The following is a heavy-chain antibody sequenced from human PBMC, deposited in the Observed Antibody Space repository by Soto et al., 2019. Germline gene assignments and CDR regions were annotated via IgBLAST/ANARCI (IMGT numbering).Heavy chain of an antibody. Sequence: PGGSLRLSCAASGFTFDDYGMSWVCQAPGKGLEWVSGINWNGGSTGYADSVKGRFTISRDNAKNSLYLQMNSLRAEDTALYYCASGIVGATTYGMDVWGQGTTVTVSS. J-gene: IGHJ6*02. D-gene: IGHD1-26*01. CDR2: INWNGGST. CDR3: ASGIVGATTYGMDV. V-gene: IGHV3-20*04. CDR1: GFTFDDYG.